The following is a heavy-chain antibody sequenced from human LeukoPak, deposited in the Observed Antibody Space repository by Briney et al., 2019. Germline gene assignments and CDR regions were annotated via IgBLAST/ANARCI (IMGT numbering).Heavy chain of an antibody. CDR3: ARDRAPPTSWYFDL. D-gene: IGHD3-10*01. Sequence: GGSLRLSCAASGFTFSSYGMSWVRQAPGKGLEWVSILYSGGDIYYADSVKGRFTISRDNSRNTLYLQMNTLRVEDSAVYYCARDRAPPTSWYFDLWGRGTLVTVSS. V-gene: IGHV3-53*01. J-gene: IGHJ2*01. CDR2: LYSGGDI. CDR1: GFTFSSYG.